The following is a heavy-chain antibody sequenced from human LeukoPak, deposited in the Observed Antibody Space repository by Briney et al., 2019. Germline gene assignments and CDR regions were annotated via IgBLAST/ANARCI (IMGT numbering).Heavy chain of an antibody. Sequence: GASVKVSCKASRYAFTSYAMNWVRQAPGQGLDWMGWINTNTGNPTYAQGFAGRFVFSLDTSVSTAYLQISSLKAEDTAVYYCARDTSGSYWDYFDYWGQGTLVTVSS. CDR2: INTNTGNP. CDR3: ARDTSGSYWDYFDY. V-gene: IGHV7-4-1*02. D-gene: IGHD1-26*01. CDR1: RYAFTSYA. J-gene: IGHJ4*02.